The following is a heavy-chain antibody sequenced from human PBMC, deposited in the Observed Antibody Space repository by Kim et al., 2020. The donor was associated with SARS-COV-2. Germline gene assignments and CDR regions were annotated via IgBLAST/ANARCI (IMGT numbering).Heavy chain of an antibody. V-gene: IGHV1-2*02. CDR1: GYTFTGYY. J-gene: IGHJ5*02. D-gene: IGHD3-10*01. CDR3: ARKPRTMVRGGFDP. CDR2: INPNSGGT. Sequence: ASVKVSCKASGYTFTGYYMHWVRQAPGQGLEWMGWINPNSGGTNYAQKFQGRVTMTRDTSISTAYMELSRLRSDDTAVYYCARKPRTMVRGGFDPWGQGTLVTVSS.